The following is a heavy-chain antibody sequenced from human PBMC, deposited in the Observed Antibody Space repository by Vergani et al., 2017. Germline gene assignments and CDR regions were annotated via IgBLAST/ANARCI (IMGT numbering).Heavy chain of an antibody. V-gene: IGHV3-30*03. Sequence: VQLVESGGGLVKPGGSLRLSCVVSGFTSRYYGMHGVRQAPGKGLEWVAVISYDGTQKYYADSVKGRFTISRDTSKSTIYLHMNSLRTEDTAVYYCATKSCGTPGCQIGYFREWGQGTLVTVSS. CDR3: ATKSCGTPGCQIGYFRE. CDR1: GFTSRYYG. J-gene: IGHJ1*01. D-gene: IGHD1-1*01. CDR2: ISYDGTQK.